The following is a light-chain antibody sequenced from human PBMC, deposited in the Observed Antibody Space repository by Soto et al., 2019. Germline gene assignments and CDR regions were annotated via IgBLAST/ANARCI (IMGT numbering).Light chain of an antibody. CDR3: CSYAGTFYV. CDR1: SSDVGGYNY. CDR2: DVS. J-gene: IGLJ1*01. V-gene: IGLV2-11*01. Sequence: QYVLTQPLSVSGSPGQSVTISCTGTSSDVGGYNYVSWYQQHPGKAPKLMIYDVSKRPSGVPDRFSGSKSGNTASLTISGLQAEDEADYYCCSYAGTFYVFGTGTKVTVL.